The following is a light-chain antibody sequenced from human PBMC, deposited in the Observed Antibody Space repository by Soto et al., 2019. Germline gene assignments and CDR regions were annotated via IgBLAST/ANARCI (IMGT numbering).Light chain of an antibody. CDR1: EYIEKW. CDR3: QQYNTYQGT. V-gene: IGKV1-5*01. J-gene: IGKJ1*01. Sequence: DIQKTESFYTLCVCVGDRVSITRRASEYIEKWLAWYQQKPQKAPKLLIFDASTLESGVPSRFSGSGSGTEFTLTISSLQPHDFATYYCQQYNTYQGTFGPGTKVEIK. CDR2: DAS.